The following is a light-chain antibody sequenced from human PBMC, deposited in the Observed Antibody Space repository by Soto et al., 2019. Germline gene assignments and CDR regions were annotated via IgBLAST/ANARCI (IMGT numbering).Light chain of an antibody. CDR3: QQYNNWPPIT. J-gene: IGKJ5*01. V-gene: IGKV3-15*01. CDR2: DAS. CDR1: QSVSSN. Sequence: EIVMTQSPATLSVSPGERATLSCRASQSVSSNLAWYQQKPGQAPRLLIYDASTRATGIPARFSGSGSGTQFTLTISSLQSEDFAIYYCQQYNNWPPITFGQGTRLEIK.